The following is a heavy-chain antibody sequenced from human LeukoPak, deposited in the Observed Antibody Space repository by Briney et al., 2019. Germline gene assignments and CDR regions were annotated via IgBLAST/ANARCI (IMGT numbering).Heavy chain of an antibody. V-gene: IGHV3-11*04. CDR3: AKYNWGNGAFDI. CDR1: GFTFSDSY. J-gene: IGHJ3*02. CDR2: ISGSSTNI. D-gene: IGHD1-20*01. Sequence: GGSLRLSCAASGFTFSDSYMSWIRRAPGKGLEWVSYISGSSTNIYNADSVKGRFTISRDNAKNSLYLQMNSLRAEDTAVYYCAKYNWGNGAFDIWGQGTMVTVSS.